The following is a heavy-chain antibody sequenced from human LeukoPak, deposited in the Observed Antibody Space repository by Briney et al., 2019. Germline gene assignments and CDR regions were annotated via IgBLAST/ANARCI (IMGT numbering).Heavy chain of an antibody. D-gene: IGHD2-2*01. V-gene: IGHV1-69*13. CDR2: IIPIFGTA. Sequence: ASVKVSCKASGGTFSGYAISWVRQAPGQGLEWMGGIIPIFGTANYAQKFQGRVTITADESTSTAYMELSSLRSEDTAVYYCAREGPYCSSTSCRSTHAFDIWGQGTMVTVSS. CDR1: GGTFSGYA. CDR3: AREGPYCSSTSCRSTHAFDI. J-gene: IGHJ3*02.